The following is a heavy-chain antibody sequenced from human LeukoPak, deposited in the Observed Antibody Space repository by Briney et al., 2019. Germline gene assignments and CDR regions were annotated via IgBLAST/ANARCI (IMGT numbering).Heavy chain of an antibody. CDR3: ATANSGHFGAT. CDR1: GFTFSSYA. J-gene: IGHJ5*02. CDR2: IKSKTDGGTT. D-gene: IGHD4/OR15-4a*01. V-gene: IGHV3-15*01. Sequence: PGGSLRLSCAASGFTFSSYAMSWVPQAPGRGLEWVGRIKSKTDGGTTEYAAPVKGRFTILRDDSRDTLNLQMNSLETEDTAVYYCATANSGHFGATWGQGTLVTVSS.